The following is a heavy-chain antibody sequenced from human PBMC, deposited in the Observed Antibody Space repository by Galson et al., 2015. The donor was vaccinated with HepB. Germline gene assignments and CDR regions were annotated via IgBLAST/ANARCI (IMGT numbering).Heavy chain of an antibody. D-gene: IGHD1-1*01. J-gene: IGHJ4*02. CDR3: ARHVAGKLERRLDY. Sequence: QSGAEVKKSGESLKISCRVSGYSFPRSWIGWVRQMPGKGLEWMGIIYPDDSDTRYSPSFQGQVTISADKSISTAYLQWSSLKASDTAMYYCARHVAGKLERRLDYWGQGTPVTVSS. CDR1: GYSFPRSW. CDR2: IYPDDSDT. V-gene: IGHV5-51*01.